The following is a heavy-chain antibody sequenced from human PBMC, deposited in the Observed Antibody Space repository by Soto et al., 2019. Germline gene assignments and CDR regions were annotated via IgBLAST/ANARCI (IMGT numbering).Heavy chain of an antibody. Sequence: EMQLVESGGGLVKPGESLTLSCTAYGFSVPGFSMNWIRQAPGKGLEWVSSISSNRKYIYYAPSLQGRFTTSIDDATNSRFLKRHSRTGDDTAVYYWGRGAVSFSSAYQNWSDPGGQGPRVTVPS. V-gene: IGHV3-21*01. D-gene: IGHD2-15*01. CDR1: GFSVPGFS. CDR2: ISSNRKYI. CDR3: GRGAVSFSSAYQNWSDP. J-gene: IGHJ5*02.